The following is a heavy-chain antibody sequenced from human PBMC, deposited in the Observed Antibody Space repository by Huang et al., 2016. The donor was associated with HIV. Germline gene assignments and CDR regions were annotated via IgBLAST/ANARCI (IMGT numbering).Heavy chain of an antibody. V-gene: IGHV3-21*01. D-gene: IGHD3-10*01. CDR1: GFSFDSFA. Sequence: DVQLVESGGGLVKPGGSLRLSCAASGFSFDSFAMQWVRQAPGKGREWVASITASSSFKDYAGSLTGRFTVSRANAKNSLYLQMNSLRPEDTAVYYCVRENYGSGSTLHWFDPWGQGTLVTVSS. J-gene: IGHJ5*02. CDR3: VRENYGSGSTLHWFDP. CDR2: ITASSSFK.